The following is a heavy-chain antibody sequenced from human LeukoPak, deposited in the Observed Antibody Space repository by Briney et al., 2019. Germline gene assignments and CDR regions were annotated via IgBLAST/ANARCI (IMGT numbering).Heavy chain of an antibody. CDR3: ARWRGAQSEFDY. D-gene: IGHD3-3*01. Sequence: PGGSLRLSCVASGFTFDRHWMTWVRQAPGEGLEWVAFIEYDGSEKNYVDSVRGRFTISRDNAENSLYLQMNSLRAEDTAVYYCARWRGAQSEFDYWGQGTRVTVSS. V-gene: IGHV3-7*01. J-gene: IGHJ4*02. CDR2: IEYDGSEK. CDR1: GFTFDRHW.